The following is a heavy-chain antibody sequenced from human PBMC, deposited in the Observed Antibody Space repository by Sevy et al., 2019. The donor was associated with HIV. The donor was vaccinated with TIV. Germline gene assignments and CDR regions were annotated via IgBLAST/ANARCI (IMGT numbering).Heavy chain of an antibody. D-gene: IGHD3-10*01. CDR3: TTAQGGWGNFDY. CDR2: VAGNGEYT. J-gene: IGHJ4*02. V-gene: IGHV3-23*01. Sequence: GGSLRLSCAASGLTFDNYDFNWVRQAPGKGLEWVSRVAGNGEYTDYADSVKGRFTISRDNSKNTLYLQMNSLRAEDMYFYSSTTAQGGWGNFDYWGQGALVTVSS. CDR1: GLTFDNYD.